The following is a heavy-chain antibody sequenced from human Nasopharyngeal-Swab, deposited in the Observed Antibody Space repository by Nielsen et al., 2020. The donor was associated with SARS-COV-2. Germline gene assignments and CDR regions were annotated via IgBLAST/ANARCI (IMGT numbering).Heavy chain of an antibody. CDR1: GYRFTTYW. J-gene: IGHJ5*02. Sequence: KVSCKGSGYRFTTYWIGWVRQMPGRGLEWMGIIYPGDSDTRYSPSFQGQVTISADKSISTAYLQWSSLKASDTAMYYCARGSSSWYSWFDPWGQGTLVTVSS. CDR3: ARGSSSWYSWFDP. D-gene: IGHD6-13*01. CDR2: IYPGDSDT. V-gene: IGHV5-51*01.